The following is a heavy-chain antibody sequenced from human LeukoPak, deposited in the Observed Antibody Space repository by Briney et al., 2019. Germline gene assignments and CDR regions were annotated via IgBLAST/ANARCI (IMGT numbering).Heavy chain of an antibody. CDR3: ARGSDLAIEVVPYFDY. CDR1: GGSISSSNW. J-gene: IGHJ4*02. D-gene: IGHD3-22*01. V-gene: IGHV4-4*02. CDR2: IYHSGRI. Sequence: SETLSLTCAVSGGSISSSNWWSWVRQSPGQGLEWIGEIYHSGRINYNPSVRSRVTISVDKSKNQFSLKLSSVTAADTAVYYCARGSDLAIEVVPYFDYWGQGTLVTVSS.